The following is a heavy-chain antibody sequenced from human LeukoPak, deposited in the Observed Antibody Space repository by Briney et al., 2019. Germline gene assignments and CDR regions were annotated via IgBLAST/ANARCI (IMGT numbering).Heavy chain of an antibody. J-gene: IGHJ4*02. CDR3: ARDNPTWGY. CDR2: IKQDGSEK. V-gene: IGHV3-7*01. D-gene: IGHD3-16*01. Sequence: ETLSLTCAVSGGSISSGGYSWSWVRQAPGKGLEWVASIKQDGSEKDYVDSVKGRFTISRDNAKNSLYLQMNSLRVEDTAVYYCARDNPTWGYWGQGTLVIVSS. CDR1: GGSISSGGYS.